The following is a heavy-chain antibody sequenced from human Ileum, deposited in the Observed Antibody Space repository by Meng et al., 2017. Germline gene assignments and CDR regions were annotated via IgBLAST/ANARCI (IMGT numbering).Heavy chain of an antibody. CDR2: AST. V-gene: IGHV4-61*08. CDR3: ARDHWGSLDY. J-gene: IGHJ4*02. Sequence: QVRVQGSVPGLVGPAETFSLICTVSGGSVSSDGFQWGWVRQPPGKGLEWIGYASTNYNPSLKSRVTISLDTSKNQFSLELSSVTAADTAVYYCARDHWGSLDYWGQGILVTVSS. CDR1: GGSVSSDGFQ. D-gene: IGHD7-27*01.